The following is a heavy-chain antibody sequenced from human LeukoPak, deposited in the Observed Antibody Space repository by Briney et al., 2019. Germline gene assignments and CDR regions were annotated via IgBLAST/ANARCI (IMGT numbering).Heavy chain of an antibody. V-gene: IGHV1-69*04. J-gene: IGHJ4*02. CDR1: GGTFSSYA. Sequence: SVKVSCKASGGTFSSYAISWVRQAPGQGLEWMGRIIPILGIANYAQKFQGRVTITADTSTSTAYMELRSLRSDDTAVYYCARDAPRSGSIARFDYWGQGTLVTVSS. CDR3: ARDAPRSGSIARFDY. CDR2: IIPILGIA. D-gene: IGHD3-3*01.